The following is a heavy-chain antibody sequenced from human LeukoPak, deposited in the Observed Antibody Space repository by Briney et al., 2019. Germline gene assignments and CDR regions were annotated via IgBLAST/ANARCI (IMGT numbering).Heavy chain of an antibody. Sequence: SETLSLTCTVSGGSISSSSYYWGWIRQPPGKGLEWIGSIYYSGSTYYNPSLKSRVTISVDTSKNQFSLKLSSVTAADTAVYYCARDDYPSGGWFDPWGQGTLVTVSS. V-gene: IGHV4-39*07. D-gene: IGHD4-11*01. J-gene: IGHJ5*02. CDR1: GGSISSSSYY. CDR3: ARDDYPSGGWFDP. CDR2: IYYSGST.